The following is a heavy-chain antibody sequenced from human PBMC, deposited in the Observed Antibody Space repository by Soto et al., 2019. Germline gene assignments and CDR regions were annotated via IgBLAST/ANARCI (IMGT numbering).Heavy chain of an antibody. D-gene: IGHD6-6*01. CDR3: ARHFLNEYRRMDY. CDR2: ISYSGST. CDR1: CGSISSSSYY. V-gene: IGHV4-39*01. Sequence: QLQLQESGPGLVKPSETLSLTCTVSCGSISSSSYYWVWIRQPPGKGLEWIGSISYSGSTYYNPSLKSRVTISVDTSKNQFSLKLSSVTAADTAVYYCARHFLNEYRRMDYWGQGTLVTVSS. J-gene: IGHJ4*02.